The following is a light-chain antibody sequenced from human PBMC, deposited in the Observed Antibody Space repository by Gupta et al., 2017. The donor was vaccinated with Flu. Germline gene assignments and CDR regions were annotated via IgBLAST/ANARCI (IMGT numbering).Light chain of an antibody. CDR2: RDS. V-gene: IGLV3-25*03. J-gene: IGLJ1*01. CDR1: ALPKQY. Sequence: PGQTARITCSGDALPKQYAYWYQQKPGQAPVVVMYRDSERPSGIPERFSGSGSGTTVTLTISGVQAEDEADYYCQTADTAGTYVFGGGTKVTVL. CDR3: QTADTAGTYV.